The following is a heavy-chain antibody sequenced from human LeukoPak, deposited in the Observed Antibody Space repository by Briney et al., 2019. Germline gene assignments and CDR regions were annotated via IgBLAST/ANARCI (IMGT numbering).Heavy chain of an antibody. J-gene: IGHJ4*02. CDR1: GGSISSYY. CDR3: ARGPAPYYFDY. CDR2: IYYSGST. V-gene: IGHV4-59*01. Sequence: SETLSLTCTVSGGSISSYYWSWIRQPPGKGLEWIGYIYYSGSTNYNPSLKSRVTISVDTSKNQFSLKLSSVTAADTAVYYCARGPAPYYFDYWGQGTLVTVSS.